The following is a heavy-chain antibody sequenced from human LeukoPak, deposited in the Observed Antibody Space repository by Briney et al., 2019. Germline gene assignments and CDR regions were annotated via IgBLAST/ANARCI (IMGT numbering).Heavy chain of an antibody. Sequence: GGSLRLSCTTSGFNFRAYWMGWVRQAPGKGLEWVSSISGSISYIYYADSVKGRFTISRDNAKNSLYLHMNSLRAEDAAVYYCARDWGGYCSSTSCYSHMDVWGKGTTVTVSS. CDR1: GFNFRAYW. J-gene: IGHJ6*03. CDR3: ARDWGGYCSSTSCYSHMDV. V-gene: IGHV3-21*01. D-gene: IGHD2-2*01. CDR2: ISGSISYI.